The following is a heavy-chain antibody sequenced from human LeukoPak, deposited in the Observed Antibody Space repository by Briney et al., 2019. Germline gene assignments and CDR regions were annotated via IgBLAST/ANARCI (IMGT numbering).Heavy chain of an antibody. V-gene: IGHV3-53*04. CDR3: ARGIAAAGSAYFDY. D-gene: IGHD6-13*01. Sequence: GGSLRLSCAASGFTVSSNYMSWVRQAPGKGLEWVSVIYSGGSTYYAGSVKGRFTISRHNSKNTLYLQMNSLRAEDTAVYYCARGIAAAGSAYFDYWGQGTLVTVSS. J-gene: IGHJ4*02. CDR2: IYSGGST. CDR1: GFTVSSNY.